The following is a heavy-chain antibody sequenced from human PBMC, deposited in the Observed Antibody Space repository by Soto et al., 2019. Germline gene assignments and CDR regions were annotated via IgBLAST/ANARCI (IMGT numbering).Heavy chain of an antibody. J-gene: IGHJ5*02. CDR3: ARDLSTLTTISDAFDP. D-gene: IGHD4-4*01. Sequence: ALSVNCVDLGGSCSVYNWSWIRQPPGKGLEWIGEINHSGSTNYNPSLKSRVTISVETSKNQFSLKLSSVSAADTAVYYCARDLSTLTTISDAFDPWGQGTVVPVS. CDR1: GGSCSVYN. CDR2: INHSGST. V-gene: IGHV4-34*01.